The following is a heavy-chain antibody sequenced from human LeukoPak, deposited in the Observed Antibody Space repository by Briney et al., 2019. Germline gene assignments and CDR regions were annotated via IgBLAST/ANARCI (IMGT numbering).Heavy chain of an antibody. CDR3: ARGPYYYDSSGYFYDY. D-gene: IGHD3-22*01. J-gene: IGHJ4*02. V-gene: IGHV3-21*01. CDR2: ISSSSSYI. CDR1: GFTFSSYS. Sequence: SGGSLRLSCAASGFTFSSYSMNWVRQAPGKGLEWVSSISSSSSYIYYADSVKGRFTISRDNAKNSLYLQMNSLRAEDTAVCYCARGPYYYDSSGYFYDYWGQGTLVTVSS.